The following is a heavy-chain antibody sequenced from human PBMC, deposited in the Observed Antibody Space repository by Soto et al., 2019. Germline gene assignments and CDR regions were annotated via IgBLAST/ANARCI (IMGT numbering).Heavy chain of an antibody. CDR2: ISYDGSTK. J-gene: IGHJ4*02. V-gene: IGHV3-30*18. CDR3: AKEAGMNGTPDGSYFDY. Sequence: QVQLVESGGGGVQPGRSLRLSCVTSGFTFRSFGMQWVRQAPGRGLEWLTVISYDGSTKYSADSVKGRFTISRDDSKNTLYLQMNRLRADDTAVYYCAKEAGMNGTPDGSYFDYWCQGAPLTVSS. CDR1: GFTFRSFG. D-gene: IGHD1-1*01.